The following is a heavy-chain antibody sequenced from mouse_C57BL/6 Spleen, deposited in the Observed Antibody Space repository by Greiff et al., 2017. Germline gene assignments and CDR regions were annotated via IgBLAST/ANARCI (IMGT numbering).Heavy chain of an antibody. J-gene: IGHJ2*01. CDR3: TREGVTTVVAGFDY. CDR1: GYTFTDYE. V-gene: IGHV1-15*01. D-gene: IGHD1-1*01. CDR2: IDPETGGT. Sequence: VQLQQSGAELVRPGASVTLSCKASGYTFTDYEMHWVKQTPVHGLEWIGAIDPETGGTAYNQKFKGKAILTADKSSSTAYMELRSLTSEDSAVYYCTREGVTTVVAGFDYWGQGTTLTVSS.